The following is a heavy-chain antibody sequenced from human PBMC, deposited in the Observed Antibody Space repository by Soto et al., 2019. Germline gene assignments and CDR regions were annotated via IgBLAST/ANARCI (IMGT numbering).Heavy chain of an antibody. Sequence: QVQLVQSGAELMKPGASVTVSCKASGYTFTSLGISWVRQAPGQGLEWMGWMSPYNGNTNLVQKFQGRVILTTEAATSTAHMELRSLRSDDTAVYYCARHDYSNYGPSRIFDYWGQGTLVTVSS. CDR2: MSPYNGNT. J-gene: IGHJ4*02. V-gene: IGHV1-18*01. CDR3: ARHDYSNYGPSRIFDY. D-gene: IGHD4-4*01. CDR1: GYTFTSLG.